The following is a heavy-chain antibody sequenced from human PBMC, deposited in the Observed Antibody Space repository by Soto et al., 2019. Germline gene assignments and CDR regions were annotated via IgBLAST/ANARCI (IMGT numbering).Heavy chain of an antibody. D-gene: IGHD6-6*01. Sequence: GWSLGLSFAASGFTFSSYSMNWVRQATGKWLEWVSYISSSSSTIYYADSVKGRFTISRDNAKNSLYLQMNSLRDEDTAVYYCARDLASSSSGYYYYGMDVWGQGTTVTVPS. J-gene: IGHJ6*02. V-gene: IGHV3-48*02. CDR3: ARDLASSSSGYYYYGMDV. CDR1: GFTFSSYS. CDR2: ISSSSSTI.